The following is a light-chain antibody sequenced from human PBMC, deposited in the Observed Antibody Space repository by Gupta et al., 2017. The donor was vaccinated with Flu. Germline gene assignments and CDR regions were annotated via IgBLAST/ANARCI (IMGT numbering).Light chain of an antibody. J-gene: IGKJ2*02. CDR3: QQEDRPSST. V-gene: IGKV3-20*01. CDR2: STS. CDR1: QTISRYY. Sequence: EIVLTQSPGTLSLSPGERATLTCRASQTISRYYLAWYQQKPGQAPRLRIYSTSNRATGIPARFSGSGSGAXFTLTIXRLEPEDFAVYFCQQEDRPSSTFGXGSKVEIK.